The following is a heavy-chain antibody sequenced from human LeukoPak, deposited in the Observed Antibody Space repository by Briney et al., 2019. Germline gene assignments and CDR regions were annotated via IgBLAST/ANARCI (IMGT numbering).Heavy chain of an antibody. Sequence: RAGESLKISCKGSGYSFTTYWIGWVRQMPGKGLEWMGIIYPGDSDTRYSPSFQGQVTISADKSINTAYLQWSSLKASDTAMYYCARQANWNDDGYYFDYWGQGTLVTVSS. CDR2: IYPGDSDT. CDR1: GYSFTTYW. J-gene: IGHJ4*02. CDR3: ARQANWNDDGYYFDY. V-gene: IGHV5-51*01. D-gene: IGHD1-1*01.